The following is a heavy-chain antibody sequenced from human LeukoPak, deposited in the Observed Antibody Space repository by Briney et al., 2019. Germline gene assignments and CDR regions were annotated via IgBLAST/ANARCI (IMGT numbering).Heavy chain of an antibody. CDR3: ARDNSVRDEAWWFNP. J-gene: IGHJ5*02. V-gene: IGHV1-46*01. CDR2: ISPSGGST. Sequence: ASVKVSCKASGYTFTSYDINWVRQAPGQGPEWMGVISPSGGSTTYAQKFQGRVTLTRDMSTSTDYLELSSLRSEDTAVYYCARDNSVRDEAWWFNPWGQGTLVTVSA. D-gene: IGHD5-24*01. CDR1: GYTFTSYD.